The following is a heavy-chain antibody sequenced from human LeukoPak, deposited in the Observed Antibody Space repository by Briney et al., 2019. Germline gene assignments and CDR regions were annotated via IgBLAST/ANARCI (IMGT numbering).Heavy chain of an antibody. CDR3: ARDPSADNNWFDP. J-gene: IGHJ5*02. D-gene: IGHD6-19*01. CDR2: INPDGGSA. V-gene: IGHV3-74*01. CDR1: GFTFSSCW. Sequence: GGSLRLSCAASGFTFSSCWMHWVRQAPGKGLVWVSRINPDGGSANYADSVKGRFTISRDNAKNTLYLQMNSLRAEDTAVYYCARDPSADNNWFDPWGQGTLVTVSS.